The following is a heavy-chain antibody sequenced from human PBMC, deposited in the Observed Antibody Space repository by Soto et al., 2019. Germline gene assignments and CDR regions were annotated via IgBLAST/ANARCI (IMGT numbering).Heavy chain of an antibody. Sequence: QVQLVESGGGVVQPGRSLRLSCAASGFTFSSYAMHWVRQAPGKGLEWVAVISYDGSNKYYADSVKGRFTISRDNSKNSLYLQMNSLRAEDTAVYYCARDMGYCSSTSCYAHYGMDVWGQGTTVTVSS. CDR1: GFTFSSYA. D-gene: IGHD2-2*01. V-gene: IGHV3-30-3*01. J-gene: IGHJ6*02. CDR3: ARDMGYCSSTSCYAHYGMDV. CDR2: ISYDGSNK.